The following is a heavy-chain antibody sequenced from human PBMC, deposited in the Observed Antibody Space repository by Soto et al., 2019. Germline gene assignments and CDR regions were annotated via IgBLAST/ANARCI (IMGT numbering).Heavy chain of an antibody. CDR2: INPSGGST. CDR3: ARENYYDSSVVGRRAFDI. V-gene: IGHV1-46*01. CDR1: GYTFTSYY. J-gene: IGHJ3*02. D-gene: IGHD3-22*01. Sequence: ASVKVSCKASGYTFTSYYMHWVRQAPGQGLEWMGIINPSGGSTGYAQKFQGRVTMTRDTSTSTVYMELSSLRSEDTAVYYCARENYYDSSVVGRRAFDIWGQGTMVTVSS.